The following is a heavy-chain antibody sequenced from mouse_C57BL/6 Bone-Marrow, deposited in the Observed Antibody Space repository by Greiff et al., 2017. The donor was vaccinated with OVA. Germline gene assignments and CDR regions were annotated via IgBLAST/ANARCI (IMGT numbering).Heavy chain of an antibody. J-gene: IGHJ1*03. CDR3: ASTVVYFDV. V-gene: IGHV1-50*01. D-gene: IGHD1-1*01. CDR1: GYTFTSYW. Sequence: QVHVKQPGAELVKPGASVKLSCKASGYTFTSYWMQWVKQRPGQGLEWIGEIDPSDSYTNYNQKFKGKATLTVDTSSSTAYMQLSSLTSEDSAVYYCASTVVYFDVWGTGTTVTVSS. CDR2: IDPSDSYT.